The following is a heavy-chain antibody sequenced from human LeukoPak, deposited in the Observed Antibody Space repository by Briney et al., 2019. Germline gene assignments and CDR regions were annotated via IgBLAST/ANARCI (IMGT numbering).Heavy chain of an antibody. D-gene: IGHD6-13*01. CDR1: GFTFGSYW. V-gene: IGHV3-7*01. Sequence: PGGSLRLSCAASGFTFGSYWMSWVRQAPGKGLEWVANIKQDGSEKYYVDSVKGRFTISRDNAKNSLYLQMNSLRAEDTAVYYCARVRSGYSSSWYVDYWGQGTLVTVSS. CDR2: IKQDGSEK. J-gene: IGHJ4*02. CDR3: ARVRSGYSSSWYVDY.